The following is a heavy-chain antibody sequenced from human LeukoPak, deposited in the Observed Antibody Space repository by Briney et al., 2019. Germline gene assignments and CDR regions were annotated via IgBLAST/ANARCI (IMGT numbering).Heavy chain of an antibody. Sequence: SVKVSCKASGYTFTSYAISWVRQAPGQGREWMGGIIPIFGTANYAQKFQGRVTITADKSTSTAYMELSSLRSEDTAVYYCARVLVGAKRRADYWGQGTLVTVSS. J-gene: IGHJ4*02. CDR2: IIPIFGTA. D-gene: IGHD1-26*01. CDR3: ARVLVGAKRRADY. CDR1: GYTFTSYA. V-gene: IGHV1-69*06.